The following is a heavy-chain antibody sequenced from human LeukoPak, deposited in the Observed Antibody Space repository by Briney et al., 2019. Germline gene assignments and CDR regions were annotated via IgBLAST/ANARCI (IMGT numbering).Heavy chain of an antibody. V-gene: IGHV3-48*01. Sequence: PGGSLRLSCAASGFSFSSYSMNWVRQAPGKGLEWVSYISWSSSTIHYADSVKGRFTISRDNAKNSLYLQMNSLRAEDTAVYYCAELGITMIGGVWGKGTTVTISS. J-gene: IGHJ6*04. CDR2: ISWSSSTI. CDR1: GFSFSSYS. CDR3: AELGITMIGGV. D-gene: IGHD3-10*02.